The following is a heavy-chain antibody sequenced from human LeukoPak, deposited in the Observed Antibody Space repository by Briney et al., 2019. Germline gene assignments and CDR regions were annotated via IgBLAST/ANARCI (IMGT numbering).Heavy chain of an antibody. V-gene: IGHV3-11*05. CDR1: GFSFSEYY. J-gene: IGHJ3*02. CDR3: ARDREVLAFDI. CDR2: ISGSTTYT. D-gene: IGHD4/OR15-4a*01. Sequence: GGSLRLSCAAAGFSFSEYYMSSVRQPPGKGLEWVSYISGSTTYTNYADSVRGRFTISRDNSKNSLYLQRNTLRAEGTAVYYCARDREVLAFDIWGQGTMVTVSS.